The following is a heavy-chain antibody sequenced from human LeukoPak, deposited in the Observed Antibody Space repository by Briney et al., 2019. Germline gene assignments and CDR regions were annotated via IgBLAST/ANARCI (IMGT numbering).Heavy chain of an antibody. D-gene: IGHD3-22*01. CDR3: ARGPRYYYDSSGYYYDHASFSGYFQY. CDR1: GFTFSSYS. CDR2: ISGSSSYI. J-gene: IGHJ1*01. V-gene: IGHV3-21*01. Sequence: GGSLRLSCAASGFTFSSYSMNWVRQAPGKGLEWVSSISGSSSYIYYADSVKGRFTISRDNAQNSLYLQMNSLRAEDTAVYYCARGPRYYYDSSGYYYDHASFSGYFQYWGQGTLVTVSS.